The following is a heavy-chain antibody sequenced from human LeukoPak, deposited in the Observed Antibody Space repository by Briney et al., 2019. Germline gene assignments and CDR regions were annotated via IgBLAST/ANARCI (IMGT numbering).Heavy chain of an antibody. J-gene: IGHJ4*02. D-gene: IGHD3-22*01. CDR2: ISGSGGST. CDR3: AKDRTYYYDSSGHRGLDY. Sequence: PGGSLRLSCAASGFTFSSYEMNWVRQAPGKGLEWVSAISGSGGSTYYADSVKGRFTISRDNSKNTLYLQMNSLRAEDTAVYYCAKDRTYYYDSSGHRGLDYWGQGTLVTVSS. CDR1: GFTFSSYE. V-gene: IGHV3-23*01.